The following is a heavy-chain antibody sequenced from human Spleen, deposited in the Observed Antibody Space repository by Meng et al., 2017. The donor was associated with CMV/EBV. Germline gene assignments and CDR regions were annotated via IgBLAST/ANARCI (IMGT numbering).Heavy chain of an antibody. D-gene: IGHD4-23*01. CDR1: GGSIKNSDYS. V-gene: IGHV4-39*01. J-gene: IGHJ6*02. Sequence: SETLSLTCTVSGGSIKNSDYSWDWIRQPPAKGLEWIGSVYSRGNTYYNPSLKSRTTISVDTSKNQFSLMLVSVTAADTAVYYCASINYGGKRPYYYAMDVWGQGTTVTVSS. CDR2: VYSRGNT. CDR3: ASINYGGKRPYYYAMDV.